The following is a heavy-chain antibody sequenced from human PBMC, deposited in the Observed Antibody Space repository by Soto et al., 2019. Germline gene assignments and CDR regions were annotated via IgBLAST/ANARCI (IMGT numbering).Heavy chain of an antibody. CDR3: AKDRGSLYTSSSPLDF. J-gene: IGHJ4*02. CDR2: ISASGGST. V-gene: IGHV3-23*01. Sequence: EVQLLESGGGLVQPGGSLRLSCAASGFTFTNYAMTWVRQAPGKGLEWVSGISASGGSTYYADSVKGRFTISRDNSKNTLSLQMNSLRAEDTALYYCAKDRGSLYTSSSPLDFWGQGTLVTVSS. CDR1: GFTFTNYA. D-gene: IGHD6-6*01.